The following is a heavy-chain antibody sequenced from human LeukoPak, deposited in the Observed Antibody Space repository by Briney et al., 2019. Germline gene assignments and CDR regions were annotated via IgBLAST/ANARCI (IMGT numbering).Heavy chain of an antibody. D-gene: IGHD2-15*01. CDR1: GFTFSRSW. J-gene: IGHJ4*02. V-gene: IGHV3-48*03. CDR3: ARVGCSGGSCRYGNYFDY. Sequence: GGSLRLSCAASGFTFSRSWMHWVRQAPGKGLEWVSYISSSGSTRYYADSVKGRFTISRDNAKNSLYLQMSSLRVEDTAIYYCARVGCSGGSCRYGNYFDYWGQGTLVTVSS. CDR2: ISSSGSTR.